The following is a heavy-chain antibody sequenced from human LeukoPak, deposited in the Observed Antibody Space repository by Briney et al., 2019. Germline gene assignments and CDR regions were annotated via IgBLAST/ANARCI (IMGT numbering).Heavy chain of an antibody. CDR1: GGSFSGYY. CDR3: ARAIWSPSIRLDY. V-gene: IGHV4-34*01. CDR2: INHSGST. Sequence: SETLSLTCAVNGGSFSGYYWSWIRQPPGKGLEWIGEINHSGSTNYNPSLKSRVTISVDTSKNQFSLKLSSVTAADTAVYYCARAIWSPSIRLDYWGQGTLVTVSS. J-gene: IGHJ4*02. D-gene: IGHD3-3*01.